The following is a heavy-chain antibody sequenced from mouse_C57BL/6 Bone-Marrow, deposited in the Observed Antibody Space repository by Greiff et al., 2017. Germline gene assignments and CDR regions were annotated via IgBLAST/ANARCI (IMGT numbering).Heavy chain of an antibody. CDR2: IYPGDGDT. V-gene: IGHV1-82*01. D-gene: IGHD1-1*01. J-gene: IGHJ4*01. CDR3: AAVRDPYYYAKDG. Sequence: VQLQQSGPELVKPGASVKISCKASGYSFSSSWMNWVKQRPGKGLEWIGRIYPGDGDTNYNGKFKGKDTLTADKSSSTAYMQLSSLTSDDSAVYYYAAVRDPYYYAKDGWGQGTTVTVAS. CDR1: GYSFSSSW.